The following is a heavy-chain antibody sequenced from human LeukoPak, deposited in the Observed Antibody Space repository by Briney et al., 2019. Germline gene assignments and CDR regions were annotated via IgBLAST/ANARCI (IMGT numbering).Heavy chain of an antibody. CDR1: GFSLSTSGMC. D-gene: IGHD3-9*01. J-gene: IGHJ6*03. CDR2: IDWDDDK. Sequence: SGPTLVNPTQTLTLTCTFSGFSLSTSGMCVSWIRQPPGKALEWLARIDWDDDKYYSTSLKTRLTISKDTSKNQMVLTMTNMDPVDTATYYCARILPNYDILTGYYTDYYMDVWGKGTTVTVSS. V-gene: IGHV2-70*11. CDR3: ARILPNYDILTGYYTDYYMDV.